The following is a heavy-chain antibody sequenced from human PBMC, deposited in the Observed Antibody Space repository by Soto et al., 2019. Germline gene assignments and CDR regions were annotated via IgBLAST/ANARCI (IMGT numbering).Heavy chain of an antibody. CDR3: VKDRPYSAGTNLLY. Sequence: EVHLVESGGGLVQPGGSLRLSCEVSGLALSSTWMTWVRQAPGKGLEWVGRSKRIFLGGTMDYAAPVQGIITISRDESKDTLYLQMDSLKIEDTGVYYCVKDRPYSAGTNLLYWGQGTLVTVSS. D-gene: IGHD1-7*01. CDR2: SKRIFLGGTM. J-gene: IGHJ4*02. V-gene: IGHV3-15*01. CDR1: GLALSSTW.